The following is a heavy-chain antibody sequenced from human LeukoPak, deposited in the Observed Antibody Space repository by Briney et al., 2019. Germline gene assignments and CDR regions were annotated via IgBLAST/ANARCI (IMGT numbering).Heavy chain of an antibody. J-gene: IGHJ5*02. CDR1: GFTFSSYA. CDR3: ARDGCSSTSCRFYNWFDP. CDR2: ISSDGGNT. Sequence: GGSLRLSCVASGFTFSSYAMHWVRQAPGKGLEYVSSISSDGGNTYYANSVKGRFTISRDNARNSLFLQMNSLRAEDTAVYYCARDGCSSTSCRFYNWFDPWGQGTLVTVSS. D-gene: IGHD2-2*01. V-gene: IGHV3-64*01.